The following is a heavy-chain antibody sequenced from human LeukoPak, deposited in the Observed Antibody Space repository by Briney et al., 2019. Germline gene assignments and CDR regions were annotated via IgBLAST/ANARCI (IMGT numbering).Heavy chain of an antibody. V-gene: IGHV4-34*08. D-gene: IGHD6-19*01. CDR2: VNHSGST. J-gene: IGHJ6*02. CDR1: GFTFSSYA. Sequence: GSLRLSCAASGFTFSSYAMSWVRQPPGKGLEWIGKVNHSGSTNYNPSLKSRVTISVDTSKNQFSLKLSSVTAADTAVYYCWSRGAVAGSYYYYGMDVWGQGTTVTVSS. CDR3: WSRGAVAGSYYYYGMDV.